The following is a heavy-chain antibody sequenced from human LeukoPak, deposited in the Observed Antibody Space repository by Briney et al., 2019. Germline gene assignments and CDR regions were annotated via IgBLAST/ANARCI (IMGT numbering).Heavy chain of an antibody. V-gene: IGHV1-69*04. CDR2: IIPILGIA. CDR1: GGTFSSYT. J-gene: IGHJ4*02. CDR3: AKDFTRWGLYSNTYYFDY. D-gene: IGHD4-11*01. Sequence: GSSVKVSCKASGGTFSSYTISWVRQAPGQGLEWMGRIIPILGIANYAQKFQGRVTITADKSTSTAYMELSSLRAEDTAVYYCAKDFTRWGLYSNTYYFDYWGQGTLVTVSS.